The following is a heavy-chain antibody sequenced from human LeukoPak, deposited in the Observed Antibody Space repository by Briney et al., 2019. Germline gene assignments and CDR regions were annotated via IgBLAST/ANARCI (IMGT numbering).Heavy chain of an antibody. V-gene: IGHV3-30*04. J-gene: IGHJ4*02. CDR2: ISYDGSIE. CDR3: AREAEGLDY. Sequence: PGVSLRLSCAASRFTFSSYAMHWVRQAPGKGLEWIAIISYDGSIEYYVDSVKGRFTISRDNSKNTLYLQMNSLRTEDTAVYYCAREAEGLDYWGQGTLVTVSS. CDR1: RFTFSSYA. D-gene: IGHD2-15*01.